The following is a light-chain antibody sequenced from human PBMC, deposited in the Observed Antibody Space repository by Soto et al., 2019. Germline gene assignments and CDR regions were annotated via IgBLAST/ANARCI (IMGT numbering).Light chain of an antibody. CDR1: QDLSRW. Sequence: DIQMTQSPSSVSASVGDRVIITWRASQDLSRWLAWYQQKAGKAPQLLIYATSTLQSGVPSRFSGSGSGTEFTLTISSLQPEDFATYYCQQANSFPHTLGGGPRVEIK. V-gene: IGKV1-12*01. CDR2: ATS. J-gene: IGKJ4*02. CDR3: QQANSFPHT.